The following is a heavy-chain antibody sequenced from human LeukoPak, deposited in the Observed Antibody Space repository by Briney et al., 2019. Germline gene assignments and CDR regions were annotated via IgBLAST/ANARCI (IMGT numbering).Heavy chain of an antibody. D-gene: IGHD3-16*02. CDR2: ISGIGGST. V-gene: IGHV3-23*01. J-gene: IGHJ3*01. Sequence: GGSLRLSCAASGFTFSSYAMSWVRQAQRTGLERVSAISGIGGSTYYANSVKGRFTISRDNSKNTLYPQMNSLRAEDTAVYYCAKSVMITFGGVIGAFDLWGQGTMVTVSS. CDR1: GFTFSSYA. CDR3: AKSVMITFGGVIGAFDL.